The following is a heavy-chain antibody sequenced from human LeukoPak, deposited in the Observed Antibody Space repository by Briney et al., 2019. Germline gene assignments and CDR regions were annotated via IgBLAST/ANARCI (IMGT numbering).Heavy chain of an antibody. Sequence: ASVKVSCKASGYTFTSYYMHWVRQAPGQGLEWMGIINPSGGSTSYAQKFQGRVTMTRDTSTSTVYMELSSLRSEDTAVYYCARGLRSYYYDSSGTPFDYWGQGTLVTVSS. V-gene: IGHV1-46*01. J-gene: IGHJ4*02. CDR2: INPSGGST. CDR1: GYTFTSYY. CDR3: ARGLRSYYYDSSGTPFDY. D-gene: IGHD3-22*01.